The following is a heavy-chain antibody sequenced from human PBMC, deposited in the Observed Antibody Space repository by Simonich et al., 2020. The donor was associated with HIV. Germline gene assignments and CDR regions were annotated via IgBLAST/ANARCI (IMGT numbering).Heavy chain of an antibody. J-gene: IGHJ6*03. D-gene: IGHD3-3*01. CDR2: IHDSGST. V-gene: IGHV4-34*01. Sequence: QVQLQQWGAGLLKPSETLSLTCAVYGGSFSGYYWTWIRQPPGKGLEWIGEIHDSGSTNYNPSLKSRGNMSVDKSKNQFSLKLKSVIAADTAVYYCAAGNALLRFLEWEGTYMDVWGKGTTVTVSS. CDR3: AAGNALLRFLEWEGTYMDV. CDR1: GGSFSGYY.